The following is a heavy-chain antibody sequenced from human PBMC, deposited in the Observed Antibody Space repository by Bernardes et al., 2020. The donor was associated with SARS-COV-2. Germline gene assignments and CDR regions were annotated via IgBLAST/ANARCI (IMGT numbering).Heavy chain of an antibody. J-gene: IGHJ6*02. D-gene: IGHD3-10*01. Sequence: ASVNVSCKVSGYTLTELSMHWVRQAPGKGLEWMGGFDPEDGATIYAQKFQGSVTMTADTSTDTAYMGLSSLRSEDTAVYYCATDGYYYGSGSRRKIIPFYYGMDVWGQGTTVTVSS. V-gene: IGHV1-24*01. CDR3: ATDGYYYGSGSRRKIIPFYYGMDV. CDR1: GYTLTELS. CDR2: FDPEDGAT.